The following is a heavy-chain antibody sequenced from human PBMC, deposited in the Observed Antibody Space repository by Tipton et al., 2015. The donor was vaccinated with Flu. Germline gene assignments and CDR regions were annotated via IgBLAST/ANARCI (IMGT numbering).Heavy chain of an antibody. J-gene: IGHJ1*01. V-gene: IGHV3-11*04. D-gene: IGHD1-26*01. CDR3: ARGCIVGPTCTSLQN. CDR2: ISSGGTSV. Sequence: SLRLSCAASGFTFSGYYMSWIRQAPGKGLEWVSYISSGGTSVYYADSVKGRFTISRDNAKNLLFLQMNSLRAEDTAVYYCARGCIVGPTCTSLQNWGQGTLVTVSS. CDR1: GFTFSGYY.